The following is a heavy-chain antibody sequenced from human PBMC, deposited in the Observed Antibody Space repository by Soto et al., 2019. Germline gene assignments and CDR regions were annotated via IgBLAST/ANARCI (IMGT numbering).Heavy chain of an antibody. CDR1: GYTFTSYA. CDR2: INAGNGNT. D-gene: IGHD3-10*01. CDR3: APAGRFGELTTFDY. Sequence: QVQLVQSGAEVKKPGASVKVSCKASGYTFTSYAMHWVRQAPGQRLEWMGWINAGNGNTKYSQKFRGRVTITRDTSASTGYMELSSLRSEDTAVYYCAPAGRFGELTTFDYWGQGTLVTVSS. V-gene: IGHV1-3*01. J-gene: IGHJ4*02.